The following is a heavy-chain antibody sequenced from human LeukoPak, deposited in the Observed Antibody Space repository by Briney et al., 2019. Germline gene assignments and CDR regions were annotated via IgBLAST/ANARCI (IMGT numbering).Heavy chain of an antibody. V-gene: IGHV3-21*01. J-gene: IGHJ5*02. D-gene: IGHD2-15*01. Sequence: GGSLRLSCAASGFTFSTYSMNWVRQAPGKGLEWVSSISTSSSYIYYADSVKGRFTISRDNATNSLYLQMNSLRAEDKAVYYCARDGRGDYCSGGNWLMFDTWGQGILVTVSS. CDR2: ISTSSSYI. CDR1: GFTFSTYS. CDR3: ARDGRGDYCSGGNWLMFDT.